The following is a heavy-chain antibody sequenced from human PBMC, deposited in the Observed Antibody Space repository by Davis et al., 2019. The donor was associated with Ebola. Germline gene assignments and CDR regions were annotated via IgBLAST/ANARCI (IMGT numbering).Heavy chain of an antibody. Sequence: AASVKVSCKASGYTFTSYGISWVRQAPGQGLEWMGRINPNSGGTNYAQKFQGRVTMTEDTSTDTAYMELSSLRSEDTAVYYCARAQFPTTSDHWGQGTLVTVSS. J-gene: IGHJ4*02. CDR2: INPNSGGT. CDR1: GYTFTSYG. V-gene: IGHV1-18*04. CDR3: ARAQFPTTSDH. D-gene: IGHD1-1*01.